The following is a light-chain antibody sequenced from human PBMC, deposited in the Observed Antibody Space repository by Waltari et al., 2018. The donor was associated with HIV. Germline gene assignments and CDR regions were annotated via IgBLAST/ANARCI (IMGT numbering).Light chain of an antibody. CDR3: QQLNSYPVPFT. Sequence: DIQLTQSPSFLSASVGDRVTITCRASQGISSYLAWYQQKPGKAPKLLIYSASTLQSGVPSRFSGRASGTEFTLTISSLQPEDFATHYCQQLNSYPVPFTFGPGTKVDIK. V-gene: IGKV1-9*01. CDR2: SAS. J-gene: IGKJ3*01. CDR1: QGISSY.